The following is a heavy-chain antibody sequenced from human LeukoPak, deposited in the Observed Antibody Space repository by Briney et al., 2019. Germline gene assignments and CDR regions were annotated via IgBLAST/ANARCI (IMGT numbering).Heavy chain of an antibody. D-gene: IGHD6-19*01. V-gene: IGHV4-34*01. Sequence: SETLSLTCAVSGGSFSGYYWSWIRQPPGKGLDWIGEINHSGSTNYNPSLKRRVTISVDTSKSQFSLKLSSVTAADTAVYYCARFMSGWYSDYWGQGALVTVSS. CDR2: INHSGST. CDR3: ARFMSGWYSDY. J-gene: IGHJ4*02. CDR1: GGSFSGYY.